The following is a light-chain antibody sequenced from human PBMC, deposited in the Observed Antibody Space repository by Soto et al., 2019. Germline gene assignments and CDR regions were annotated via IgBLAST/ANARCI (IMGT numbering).Light chain of an antibody. J-gene: IGLJ2*01. Sequence: QSALTQPASVSGSPGQSITISCTGTSSDVGGYNFVSWYQHHPGNAPKLMIYDVSNRPSGVSNRFSGSKSGNTASLTISGLQAEDEADYYCSSYTSSNTGVFGGGTKVTVL. CDR1: SSDVGGYNF. V-gene: IGLV2-14*03. CDR3: SSYTSSNTGV. CDR2: DVS.